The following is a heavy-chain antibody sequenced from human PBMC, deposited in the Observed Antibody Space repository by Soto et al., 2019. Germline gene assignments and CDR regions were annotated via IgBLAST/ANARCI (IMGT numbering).Heavy chain of an antibody. J-gene: IGHJ3*02. CDR1: GYTFTSYD. D-gene: IGHD1-26*01. Sequence: QEQLVQSGAEVKKPGASVKVSCKASGYTFTSYDITWVRQATGQGLEWMGWMNPNNGNTGYAQKFQGRVTMTRNTSISTAYMELSRLRSEDTAVYYCATERWEDAFDIWGQGTMVTVSS. V-gene: IGHV1-8*01. CDR2: MNPNNGNT. CDR3: ATERWEDAFDI.